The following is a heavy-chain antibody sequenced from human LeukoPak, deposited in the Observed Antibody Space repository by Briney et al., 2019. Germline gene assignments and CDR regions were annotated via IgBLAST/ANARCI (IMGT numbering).Heavy chain of an antibody. V-gene: IGHV3-53*01. J-gene: IGHJ4*02. CDR2: IYSGGST. CDR1: GFTVSSNY. D-gene: IGHD5-24*01. CDR3: ARARRGRWLQLGY. Sequence: QPGGSLRLSCAASGFTVSSNYMSWVRQAPGKGLECVSVIYSGGSTYYADSVKGRFTISRDNSKNTLYLQMNSLRAEDTAVYYCARARRGRWLQLGYWGQGTLVTVSS.